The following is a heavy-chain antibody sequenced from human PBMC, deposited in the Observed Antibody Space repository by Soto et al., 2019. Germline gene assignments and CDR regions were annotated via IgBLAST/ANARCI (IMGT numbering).Heavy chain of an antibody. Sequence: SETLSLTCTVSGGSISSSSYYWGWIRQPPGKGLEWIGSIYYSGSTYYNPSLKSRVTISVDTSKNQFSLKLSSVTAADTAVYYCARELRGYSYGWFDYWGQGTXVTVSS. CDR1: GGSISSSSYY. D-gene: IGHD5-18*01. CDR3: ARELRGYSYGWFDY. V-gene: IGHV4-39*02. J-gene: IGHJ4*02. CDR2: IYYSGST.